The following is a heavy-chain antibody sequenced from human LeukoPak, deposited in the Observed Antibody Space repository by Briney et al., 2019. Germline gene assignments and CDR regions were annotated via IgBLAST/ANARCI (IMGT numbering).Heavy chain of an antibody. J-gene: IGHJ3*02. CDR1: GFTFSSYG. D-gene: IGHD2-21*01. CDR3: ARDHLDIARGTFAFDI. CDR2: IKQDGSEK. V-gene: IGHV3-7*01. Sequence: PGGSLRLSCAASGFTFSSYGMHWVRQAPGKGLEWVANIKQDGSEKYYVDSVKGRFTISRDNAKNSLYLQMNSLRAEDTAVYYCARDHLDIARGTFAFDIWGQGTMVTVSS.